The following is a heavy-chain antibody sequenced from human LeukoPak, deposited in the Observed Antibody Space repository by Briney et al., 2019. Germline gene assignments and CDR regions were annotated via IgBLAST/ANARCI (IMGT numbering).Heavy chain of an antibody. CDR3: ARDQQWLAPSAALDY. J-gene: IGHJ4*02. CDR2: ISYDGSNK. V-gene: IGHV3-30*04. Sequence: GGSLRLSCAASGFTFSSYAMSWVRQAPGKGLEWVAVISYDGSNKYYADSVKGRFTISRDNSKNTLYLQMNSLRAEDTAVYYCARDQQWLAPSAALDYWGQGTLVTVSS. CDR1: GFTFSSYA. D-gene: IGHD6-19*01.